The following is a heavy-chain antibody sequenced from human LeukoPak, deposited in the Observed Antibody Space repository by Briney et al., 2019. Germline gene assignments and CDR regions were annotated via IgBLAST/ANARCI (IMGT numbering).Heavy chain of an antibody. CDR1: GYDFSSKR. V-gene: IGHV5-51*01. CDR2: IYPTDSIT. CDR3: ARLAPDYADYWFDP. Sequence: GESLKISCKTSGYDFSSKRIGWVRQMPGKGLEWMGIIYPTDSITKYSPSFQGHVTMSVDTSVNTAYLQWTSLKASDTAIYYCARLAPDYADYWFDPWGQGTLVTVSS. J-gene: IGHJ5*02. D-gene: IGHD4-17*01.